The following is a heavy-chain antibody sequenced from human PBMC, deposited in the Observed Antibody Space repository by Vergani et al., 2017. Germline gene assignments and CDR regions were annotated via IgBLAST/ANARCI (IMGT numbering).Heavy chain of an antibody. V-gene: IGHV5-51*03. CDR1: GYSFTYYW. CDR3: ARGSGSSSPDXFDY. CDR2: IYPGDSDI. Sequence: EVQLVQSGAEVKKPGESLKISCKGSGYSFTYYWIGWVRQLPGKGLEWMGIIYPGDSDIRYSPSFQGQGPLSAARSISTSYLQWGSLKASDTAMSFCARGSGSSSPDXFDYWGQGPLVTVS. J-gene: IGHJ4*02. D-gene: IGHD1-26*01.